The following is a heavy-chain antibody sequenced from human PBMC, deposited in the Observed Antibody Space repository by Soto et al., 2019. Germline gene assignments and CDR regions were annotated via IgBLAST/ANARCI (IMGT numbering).Heavy chain of an antibody. D-gene: IGHD4-4*01. V-gene: IGHV1-46*01. CDR3: ARGITVTEIDY. CDR1: GYTFTSYY. CDR2: ISPSGGST. Sequence: ASVKVSCTASGYTFTSYYMHWVRQAPGQGLEWMGIISPSGGSTSYAQKFQGRVTMTRDTSTSTVYMELSSLRSEDTAVYYCARGITVTEIDYWGQGTLVTVSS. J-gene: IGHJ4*02.